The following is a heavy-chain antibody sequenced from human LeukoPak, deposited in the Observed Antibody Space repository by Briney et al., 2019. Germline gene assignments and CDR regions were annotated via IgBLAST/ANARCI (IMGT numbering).Heavy chain of an antibody. Sequence: SETLSLTCAVSGGSISSSNWWSWVRQPPGKGLEWIGEIYHSGSTNYNPSLKSRVTISVDKSKNQFSLKLSSVTAADTAVYYCARASDHGDRHQDYWGQGTLVTVSS. CDR1: GGSISSSNW. J-gene: IGHJ4*02. CDR3: ARASDHGDRHQDY. D-gene: IGHD4-17*01. V-gene: IGHV4-4*02. CDR2: IYHSGST.